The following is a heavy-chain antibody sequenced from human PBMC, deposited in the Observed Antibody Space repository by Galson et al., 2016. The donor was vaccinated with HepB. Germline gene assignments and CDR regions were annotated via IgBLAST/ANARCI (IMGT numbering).Heavy chain of an antibody. D-gene: IGHD2-15*01. CDR2: VYPGDSDT. Sequence: QSGAEVKKPGESLKISCKGSGYSFTSDWIGWVRQMPGKGLEWMGIVYPGDSDTRYSLSFQGQVTISADKSIGTAYLQWSSLKASDTAIYYCARRGGDCSGGSCWYFDYWGQGTLITVSS. CDR1: GYSFTSDW. J-gene: IGHJ4*02. CDR3: ARRGGDCSGGSCWYFDY. V-gene: IGHV5-51*03.